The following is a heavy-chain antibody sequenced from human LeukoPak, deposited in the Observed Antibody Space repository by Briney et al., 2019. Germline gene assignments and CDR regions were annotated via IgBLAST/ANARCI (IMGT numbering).Heavy chain of an antibody. V-gene: IGHV4-30-4*01. CDR3: ARAPSAGELLPFDY. CDR2: IYYSGST. Sequence: SQTLSLTCTVSGGSISSGDYYWSWIRQPPGQGLEWIGYIYYSGSTYYNPSLKSRVTISVDTSKNHFSLKLSSVTAADTAMYYCARAPSAGELLPFDYWGQGTLVTVSS. CDR1: GGSISSGDYY. D-gene: IGHD1-26*01. J-gene: IGHJ4*02.